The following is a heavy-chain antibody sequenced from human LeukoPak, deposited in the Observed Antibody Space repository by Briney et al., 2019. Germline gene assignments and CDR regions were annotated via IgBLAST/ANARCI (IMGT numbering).Heavy chain of an antibody. CDR1: GFPFSSYA. CDR3: ARDIVATIGGPRADYGPSHASFDI. CDR2: ISNSDDST. V-gene: IGHV3-23*01. Sequence: TGESLRLSCAASGFPFSSYAMSWVRQAPGKGLEWVSTISNSDDSTYYADSVKGRFTISRDNAKNSLYLQMNSLRAEDTALYYCARDIVATIGGPRADYGPSHASFDIWGQGTMVTVSS. J-gene: IGHJ3*02. D-gene: IGHD5-12*01.